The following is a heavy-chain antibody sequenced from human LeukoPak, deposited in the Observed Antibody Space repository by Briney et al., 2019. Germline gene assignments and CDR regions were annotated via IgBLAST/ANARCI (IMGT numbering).Heavy chain of an antibody. V-gene: IGHV4-30-4*08. CDR2: IYYSGST. D-gene: IGHD3-10*01. CDR1: GGSISSGDYY. J-gene: IGHJ3*02. Sequence: SQTLSLTCTVSGGSISSGDYYWSWIRQPPGKGLEWIGYIYYSGSTYYNPSLESRVTISVDTSKNQFSLKLSSVTAADTAVYYCARDSLLRFGDAFDIWGQGTMVTVSS. CDR3: ARDSLLRFGDAFDI.